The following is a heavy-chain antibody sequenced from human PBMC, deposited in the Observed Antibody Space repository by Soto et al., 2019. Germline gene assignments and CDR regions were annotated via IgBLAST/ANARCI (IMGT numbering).Heavy chain of an antibody. V-gene: IGHV3-30-3*01. Sequence: PGGSLRLSCAASGFTFSSYAMHWVRQAPGKGLEWVAVISYDGSNKYYADSVKGRFTISRDNSKNTLYLQMNSLRAEDTGVYYCARGAWDSSGLDVWGQGTTVTVSS. J-gene: IGHJ6*02. D-gene: IGHD3-22*01. CDR2: ISYDGSNK. CDR1: GFTFSSYA. CDR3: ARGAWDSSGLDV.